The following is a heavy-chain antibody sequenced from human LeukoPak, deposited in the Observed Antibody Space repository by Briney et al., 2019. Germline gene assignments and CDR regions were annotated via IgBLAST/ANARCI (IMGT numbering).Heavy chain of an antibody. J-gene: IGHJ6*03. D-gene: IGHD3-22*01. Sequence: SSETLSLTCAVYGGYFSGYYWSWIRQPPGKGLEWIGEINHSGSTNYNPSLKSRVTISVDTSKNQLSLKLSSVTAADTAVYYCARGSTPYYYDSSGHYPTYYYYYMDVWGKGTTVTVSS. CDR2: INHSGST. CDR1: GGYFSGYY. V-gene: IGHV4-34*01. CDR3: ARGSTPYYYDSSGHYPTYYYYYMDV.